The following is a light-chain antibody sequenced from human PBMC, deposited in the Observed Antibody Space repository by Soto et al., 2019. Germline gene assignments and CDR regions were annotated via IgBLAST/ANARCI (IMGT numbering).Light chain of an antibody. CDR2: AAS. J-gene: IGKJ4*01. Sequence: DIQMTQSPSSVSAFVGDSVTITCRASQGITSWLAWYRQKPGKAPERLIYAASSLQSGVPSRFSVSGSGTDFTLTNSSLQPEDSATYYCPQAATFPLICGGGTKVEIK. V-gene: IGKV1-12*01. CDR3: PQAATFPLI. CDR1: QGITSW.